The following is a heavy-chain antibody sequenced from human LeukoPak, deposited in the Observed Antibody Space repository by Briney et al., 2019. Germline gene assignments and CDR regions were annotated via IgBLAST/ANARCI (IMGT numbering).Heavy chain of an antibody. Sequence: ASVKVSCKASGYTFARYGISWVRQAPGQGLEWMGWMNPNSGNTGYAQKLQRRVTMTRNTSISTAYMELSSVRSEDTAVYYCARRVRDGYNSDYWGQGTLVTVSS. CDR1: GYTFARYG. CDR2: MNPNSGNT. V-gene: IGHV1-8*01. J-gene: IGHJ4*02. CDR3: ARRVRDGYNSDY. D-gene: IGHD5-24*01.